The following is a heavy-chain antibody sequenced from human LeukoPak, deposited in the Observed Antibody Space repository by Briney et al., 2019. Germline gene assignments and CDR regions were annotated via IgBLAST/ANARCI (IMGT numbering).Heavy chain of an antibody. V-gene: IGHV3-43*02. Sequence: GGSLRLSCAASGFTLDDYAMHWVRQAPGKGLEWVSLISGDGGSTYYADSVKGRFTISRDNSKNSLYLQMNSLRTEDTALYYCAKEIKGGYDILTGYYLYYYGMDVWGQGTTVTVSS. CDR2: ISGDGGST. CDR1: GFTLDDYA. D-gene: IGHD3-9*01. CDR3: AKEIKGGYDILTGYYLYYYGMDV. J-gene: IGHJ6*02.